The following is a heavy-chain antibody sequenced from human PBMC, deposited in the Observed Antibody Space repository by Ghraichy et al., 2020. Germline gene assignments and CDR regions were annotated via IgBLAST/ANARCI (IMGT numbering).Heavy chain of an antibody. J-gene: IGHJ4*02. Sequence: SETLSLTCTVSGASAASITNDFWSWIRQSPGKGLEWLGCVSDTVTPDYNPSLKSRATISLDTSKKQFSLRLHSVTAADTAVYYCARGIYCSGGTCASELYFDFWGQGTLVTVSS. CDR2: VSDTVTP. D-gene: IGHD2-15*01. V-gene: IGHV4-59*01. CDR3: ARGIYCSGGTCASELYFDF. CDR1: GASAASITNDF.